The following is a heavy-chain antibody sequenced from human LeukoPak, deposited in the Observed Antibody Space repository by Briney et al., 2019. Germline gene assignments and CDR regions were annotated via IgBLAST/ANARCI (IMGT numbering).Heavy chain of an antibody. CDR2: INLNSGNT. J-gene: IGHJ4*02. Sequence: ASVKVSCKASGYTFTSYDINWVRQATGQGLEWMGWINLNSGNTGYAQKFQGRVTMTEDTSTDTAYMELSSLRSEDAAVYYCATGEYGSGSYSRDLDYWGQGTLVTVSS. V-gene: IGHV1-8*01. D-gene: IGHD3-10*01. CDR1: GYTFTSYD. CDR3: ATGEYGSGSYSRDLDY.